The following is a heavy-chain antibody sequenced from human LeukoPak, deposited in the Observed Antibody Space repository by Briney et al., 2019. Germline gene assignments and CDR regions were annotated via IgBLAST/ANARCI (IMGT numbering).Heavy chain of an antibody. CDR3: ARPSLTGTTLFRAFDI. D-gene: IGHD1-20*01. J-gene: IGHJ3*02. Sequence: SVKVSCKASGGTFSSYAISWVRQAPGQGLEWMGGIIPIFGTANYAQKLQGRVTMTTDTSTSTAYMELRSLRSDDTAVYYCARPSLTGTTLFRAFDIWGQGTMVTVSS. CDR1: GGTFSSYA. CDR2: IIPIFGTA. V-gene: IGHV1-69*05.